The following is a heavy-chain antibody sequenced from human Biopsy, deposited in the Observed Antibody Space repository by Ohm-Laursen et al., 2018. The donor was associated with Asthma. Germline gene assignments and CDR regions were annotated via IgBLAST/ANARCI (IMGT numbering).Heavy chain of an antibody. Sequence: TLSLTCTFSGGSINGDYWSWIRQPPGKGLEWIGLSSYSGFRKYNPSLKSRVTISVDTSKNQLSLNLTSVIAADTAVYYCARDQGDTKFDYWGQGILVTVSS. J-gene: IGHJ4*02. V-gene: IGHV4-59*01. CDR1: GGSINGDY. CDR2: SSYSGFR. D-gene: IGHD2-8*01. CDR3: ARDQGDTKFDY.